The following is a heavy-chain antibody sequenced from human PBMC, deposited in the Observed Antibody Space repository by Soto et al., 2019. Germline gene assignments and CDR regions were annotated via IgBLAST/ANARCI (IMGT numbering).Heavy chain of an antibody. CDR3: ARGQGLDY. CDR2: INHSGST. Sequence: QVQLQQWGAGLLKPSETLSLTCAVYGGSFSGYYWSWIRQPPGKGLGWIGEINHSGSTNYNPSLKSRVTISVDTSKNQFSLKLSSVTAADTAVYYCARGQGLDYWGQGTLVTVSS. J-gene: IGHJ4*02. CDR1: GGSFSGYY. V-gene: IGHV4-34*01.